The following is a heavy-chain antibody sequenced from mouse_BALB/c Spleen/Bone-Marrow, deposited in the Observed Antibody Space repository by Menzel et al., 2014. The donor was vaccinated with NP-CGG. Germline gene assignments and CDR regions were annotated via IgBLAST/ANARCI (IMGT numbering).Heavy chain of an antibody. J-gene: IGHJ1*01. Sequence: EVKLVESGGGLVKPGGSLELSCAASGFTFSSYVMSWVRRTPEKRLEWVATISSGGTYTYYPDSVKGRFTISRDNAKNTLYLQMSSLRSEDTAMYYCARRGENSLLRPRYFDVWGAGTTVTVSS. CDR2: ISSGGTYT. CDR3: ARRGENSLLRPRYFDV. V-gene: IGHV5-9-1*01. CDR1: GFTFSSYV. D-gene: IGHD1-2*01.